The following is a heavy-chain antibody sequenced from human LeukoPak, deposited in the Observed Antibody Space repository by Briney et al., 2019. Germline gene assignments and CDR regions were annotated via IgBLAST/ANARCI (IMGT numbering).Heavy chain of an antibody. CDR1: GYTFTDYY. Sequence: ASVKVSCKASGYTFTDYYMHWVRQAPGQGLEWMGWINPNSGGTNYAQKFQGWVTMTRDTSISTAYMELSRLRSDDTAVYYCARTYSSGWYESYYFDYWGQGTLVTVSS. V-gene: IGHV1-2*04. J-gene: IGHJ4*02. CDR3: ARTYSSGWYESYYFDY. D-gene: IGHD6-19*01. CDR2: INPNSGGT.